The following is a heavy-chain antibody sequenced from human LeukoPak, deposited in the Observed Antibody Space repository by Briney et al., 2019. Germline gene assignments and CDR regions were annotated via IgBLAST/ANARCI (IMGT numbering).Heavy chain of an antibody. Sequence: GASVKVSCKASGGTFSSYAISWVRQAPGQGLEWMGGIIPIFGTANYAQKFQGRVTITADEPTSTAYMELSSLRSEDTAVYYCARGKSGSYYLAPFDYWGQGTLVTVSS. V-gene: IGHV1-69*13. CDR3: ARGKSGSYYLAPFDY. CDR2: IIPIFGTA. J-gene: IGHJ4*02. CDR1: GGTFSSYA. D-gene: IGHD3-10*01.